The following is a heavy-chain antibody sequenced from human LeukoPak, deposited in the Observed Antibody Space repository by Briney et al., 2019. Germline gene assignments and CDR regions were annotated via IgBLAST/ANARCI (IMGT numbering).Heavy chain of an antibody. CDR2: INHNGNVN. CDR3: ARGGGLDV. J-gene: IGHJ6*04. Sequence: GGSLRLSCAASGFTFSSYWMNWARQAPGKGLEWVASINHNGNVNDYMDSVKVRVTISRDNAKNSMDLQMSNLKDEDTAGYLCARGGGLDVWGEGATVTVSS. V-gene: IGHV3-7*03. CDR1: GFTFSSYW. D-gene: IGHD3-16*01.